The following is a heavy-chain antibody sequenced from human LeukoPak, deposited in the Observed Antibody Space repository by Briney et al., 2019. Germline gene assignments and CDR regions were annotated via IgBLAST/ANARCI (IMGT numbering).Heavy chain of an antibody. V-gene: IGHV3-23*01. Sequence: AGSLRLSCAASGFTFSSYVMSWVRQAPGKGLDWVSVISGSGGTTSYADSVKGRFTISRDNSKNTLYLQMNSLRAEDPAIYYCAKDSSTTVTTKGGPRRSFDYWGLGTLVTVSS. CDR3: AKDSSTTVTTKGGPRRSFDY. J-gene: IGHJ4*02. CDR2: ISGSGGTT. D-gene: IGHD4-17*01. CDR1: GFTFSSYV.